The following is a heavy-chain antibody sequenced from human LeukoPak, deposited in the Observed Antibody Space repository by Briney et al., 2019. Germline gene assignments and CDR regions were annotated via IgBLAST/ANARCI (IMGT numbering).Heavy chain of an antibody. CDR2: ISSSSSYI. Sequence: GGSLRLSCAASGFTFSSYAMNWVRQAPGKGLEWVSSISSSSSYIYYADSVKGRFTISRDNAKNSLYLQMNSLRAEDTAVYYCARGSLLGYCSGGSCYSGDYYYYYMDVWGKGTTVTVSS. J-gene: IGHJ6*03. CDR3: ARGSLLGYCSGGSCYSGDYYYYYMDV. D-gene: IGHD2-15*01. CDR1: GFTFSSYA. V-gene: IGHV3-21*01.